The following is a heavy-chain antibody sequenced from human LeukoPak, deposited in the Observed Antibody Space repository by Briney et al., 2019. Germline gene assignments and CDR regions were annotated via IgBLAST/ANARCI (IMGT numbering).Heavy chain of an antibody. CDR2: INPNSGGT. CDR3: ARGWYSSSAGYFDY. D-gene: IGHD6-6*01. V-gene: IGHV1-2*04. J-gene: IGHJ4*02. Sequence: ASVKVSCKASGYTFTGYYMHWVRQAPGQELEWMGWINPNSGGTNYAQKFQGWVTMTRDTSISTAYMELSRLRSDDTAVYYCARGWYSSSAGYFDYWGQGTLVTVSS. CDR1: GYTFTGYY.